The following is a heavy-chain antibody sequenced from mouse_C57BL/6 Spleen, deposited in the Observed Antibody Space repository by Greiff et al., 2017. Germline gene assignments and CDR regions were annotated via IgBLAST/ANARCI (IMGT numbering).Heavy chain of an antibody. Sequence: QVQLQQPVAELVRPGSSVKLSCKASGYTFTSYWMHWVKQRPIHGLEWIGNIDPSDSETHYNQKFKDKATLTVDKSSSKAYMQLSSLTSEDSAVYYCARADYSNYYFDYRGQGTTLTVSS. CDR2: IDPSDSET. CDR1: GYTFTSYW. V-gene: IGHV1-52*01. D-gene: IGHD2-5*01. J-gene: IGHJ2*01. CDR3: ARADYSNYYFDY.